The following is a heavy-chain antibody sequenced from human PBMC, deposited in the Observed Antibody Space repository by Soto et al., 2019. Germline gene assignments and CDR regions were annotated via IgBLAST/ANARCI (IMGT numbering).Heavy chain of an antibody. Sequence: QVQLVQSGAEVKKPGSSVKVSCKASGGTFSSYAISWVRQAPGQGLEWMGGIIPIFGTANSAQKFQGRVTITAYKSPSKSYMELSSLRSEDTAVYYCGRIGYSSSSLFSGYWGQGTLVTVSS. V-gene: IGHV1-69*06. CDR2: IIPIFGTA. CDR1: GGTFSSYA. D-gene: IGHD6-6*01. J-gene: IGHJ4*02. CDR3: GRIGYSSSSLFSGY.